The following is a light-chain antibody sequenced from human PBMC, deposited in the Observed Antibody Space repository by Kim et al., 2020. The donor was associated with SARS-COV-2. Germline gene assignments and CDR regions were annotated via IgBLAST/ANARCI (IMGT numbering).Light chain of an antibody. Sequence: SYELTQPPSVSVSPGQTASITCSGDKLGNKFVCWYQQKAGQSPVVVMYQDSKRPSGIPERFSGSNSGNTATLTISGTQAMDEADYYCQACDSSIGVYVFGPGTKVTVL. CDR2: QDS. CDR3: QACDSSIGVYV. J-gene: IGLJ1*01. CDR1: KLGNKF. V-gene: IGLV3-1*01.